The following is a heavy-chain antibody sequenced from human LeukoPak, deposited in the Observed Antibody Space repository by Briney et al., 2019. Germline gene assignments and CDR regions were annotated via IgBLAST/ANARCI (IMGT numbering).Heavy chain of an antibody. V-gene: IGHV4-59*08. CDR3: ARHPRAGNAFDI. CDR1: GGSISSYY. CDR2: IYYSGST. Sequence: SETLPLTCTVSGGSISSYYWSWIRQPPGKGLEWIGYIYYSGSTNYNPSLKSRVTISVDTSKNQFSLKLSSVTAADTAVYYCARHPRAGNAFDIWGQGTMVTVSS. J-gene: IGHJ3*02.